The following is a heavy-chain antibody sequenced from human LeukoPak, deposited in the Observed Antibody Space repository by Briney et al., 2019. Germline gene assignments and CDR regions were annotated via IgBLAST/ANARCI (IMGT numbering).Heavy chain of an antibody. CDR3: ACSWYLVQPFDY. CDR2: ISYDGSNK. J-gene: IGHJ4*02. CDR1: GFTFSSYA. Sequence: GGTLRLSCAASGFTFSSYAMHCVRHAPGKGLECGAVISYDGSNKYYADSVKGRFTISRDNSKNTLYLQMNSLRAEDTAVYYCACSWYLVQPFDYWGQGTLVTVSS. D-gene: IGHD6-13*01. V-gene: IGHV3-30-3*01.